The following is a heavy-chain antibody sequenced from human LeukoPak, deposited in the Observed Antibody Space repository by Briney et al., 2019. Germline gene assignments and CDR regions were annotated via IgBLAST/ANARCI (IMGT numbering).Heavy chain of an antibody. J-gene: IGHJ6*02. CDR1: GGSFSGYY. Sequence: SETLSHTCAVYGGSFSGYYWSWIRQPPGKGLEWIGEINHSGSTNYNPSLKSRVTISVDTSKNQFSLKLSSVTAADTAVYYCARRYYYDSSGYPALDYYYYGMDVWGQGTTVTVS. D-gene: IGHD3-22*01. CDR2: INHSGST. CDR3: ARRYYYDSSGYPALDYYYYGMDV. V-gene: IGHV4-34*01.